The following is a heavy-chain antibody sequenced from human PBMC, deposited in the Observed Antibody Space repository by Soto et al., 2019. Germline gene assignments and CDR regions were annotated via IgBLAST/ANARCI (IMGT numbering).Heavy chain of an antibody. CDR2: ISYDGSNK. J-gene: IGHJ5*02. CDR3: AKDHSSSSDWFDP. D-gene: IGHD6-6*01. V-gene: IGHV3-30*18. Sequence: GGSLRLSCAASGFTFSSYGMHWVRQAPGKGLEWVAVISYDGSNKYYADSVKGRFTISRDNSKNTLYLQMNSLGAEDTAVYYCAKDHSSSSDWFDPWGQGTLVTVSS. CDR1: GFTFSSYG.